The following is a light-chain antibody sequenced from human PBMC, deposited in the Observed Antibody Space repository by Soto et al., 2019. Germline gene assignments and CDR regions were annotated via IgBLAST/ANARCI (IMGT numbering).Light chain of an antibody. CDR2: EVS. CDR3: SSYAGRNNLV. V-gene: IGLV2-8*01. J-gene: IGLJ2*01. Sequence: QSALTQPPSASGSPGQSVTISCTGTSSDVGGYNYVSWYQQHPGKAPKLTIYEVSKRPSGVPDRFSGSKSGNTASLTVSGLQSEDDADYYCSSYAGRNNLVFGGGTELTLL. CDR1: SSDVGGYNY.